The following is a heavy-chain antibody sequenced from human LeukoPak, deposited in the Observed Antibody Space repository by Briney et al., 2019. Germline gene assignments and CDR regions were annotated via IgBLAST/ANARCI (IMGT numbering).Heavy chain of an antibody. CDR3: ARIAAGLDY. D-gene: IGHD6-13*01. Sequence: PGGSLRLSCAASGFSFSSYWMSWARQAPGKGLEWVANIKEDGTEKYHVDSVKGRFTISRDNAKNSLYLQMNSLRAEDTAVYYCARIAAGLDYWGQGTLVTVSS. V-gene: IGHV3-7*05. CDR2: IKEDGTEK. CDR1: GFSFSSYW. J-gene: IGHJ4*02.